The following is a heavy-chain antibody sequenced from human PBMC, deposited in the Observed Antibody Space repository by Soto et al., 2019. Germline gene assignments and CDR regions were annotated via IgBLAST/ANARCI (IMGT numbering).Heavy chain of an antibody. Sequence: SEPLSLTCTVSGDSISTFYGSWIRQPPGKGLEWIGYIYYTGSTNYNPSLKSRVTMSVDTSKKQFSLKLSSVTAADTAVYYCARQRGNYFDYWGQGTLVTVSS. D-gene: IGHD3-10*01. CDR2: IYYTGST. CDR3: ARQRGNYFDY. CDR1: GDSISTFY. V-gene: IGHV4-59*01. J-gene: IGHJ4*02.